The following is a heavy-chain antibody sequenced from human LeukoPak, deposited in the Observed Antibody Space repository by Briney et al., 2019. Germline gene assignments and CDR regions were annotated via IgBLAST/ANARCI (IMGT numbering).Heavy chain of an antibody. CDR2: ISSYNGNT. CDR1: GYTYTSYG. V-gene: IGHV1-18*01. D-gene: IGHD3-22*01. J-gene: IGHJ4*02. Sequence: ASVKVSCKASGYTYTSYGISWVRPAPGKGLEWMGWISSYNGNTNYAQTLQGRITMTTDTSTSTEYMKLRCLRSDDTAVYYCARAGDYYDSSGSPFDYWGQGTLVTVSS. CDR3: ARAGDYYDSSGSPFDY.